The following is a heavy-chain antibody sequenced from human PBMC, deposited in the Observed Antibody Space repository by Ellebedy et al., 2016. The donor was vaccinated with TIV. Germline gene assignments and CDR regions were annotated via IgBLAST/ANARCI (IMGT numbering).Heavy chain of an antibody. CDR1: GFTFHDYG. J-gene: IGHJ4*02. CDR3: ARSGYCGSSTCPTDY. V-gene: IGHV3-9*01. Sequence: SLKISCAASGFTFHDYGMHWVRQAPGKGLEWVSGISWNSVSRGYADSVKGRFTISRDDAKNSLYLQMSSLRADDTAMYYCARSGYCGSSTCPTDYWGQGTLVTVSS. CDR2: ISWNSVSR. D-gene: IGHD2-2*03.